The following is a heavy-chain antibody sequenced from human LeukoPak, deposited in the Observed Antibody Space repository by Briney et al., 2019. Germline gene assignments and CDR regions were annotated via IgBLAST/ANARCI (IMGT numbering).Heavy chain of an antibody. D-gene: IGHD1-14*01. Sequence: PGGSLRLSCAASGFTFSSYWMSWVRQAPGKGLEWVANIKQDGSEKYYVDSVKGRFTISRDNAKNSLYLQMNSLRAEDTAVYYCARGPRPVLEPLLYFDYWGQGTLVTVSS. V-gene: IGHV3-7*01. CDR3: ARGPRPVLEPLLYFDY. CDR1: GFTFSSYW. J-gene: IGHJ4*02. CDR2: IKQDGSEK.